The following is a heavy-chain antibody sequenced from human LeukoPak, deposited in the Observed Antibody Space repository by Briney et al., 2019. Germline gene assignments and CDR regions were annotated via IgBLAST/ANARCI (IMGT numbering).Heavy chain of an antibody. CDR3: AKGKYQLLFAFDI. V-gene: IGHV3-23*01. CDR2: ISGSGGST. CDR1: GFTFSSYG. Sequence: GGSLRLSCAASGFTFSSYGMSWVRQAPGKGLEWVSAISGSGGSTYYADSVKGRFTISRDNSKNTLYLQMNSLRAEDTAVYYCAKGKYQLLFAFDIWGQGTMVTVSS. J-gene: IGHJ3*02. D-gene: IGHD2-2*01.